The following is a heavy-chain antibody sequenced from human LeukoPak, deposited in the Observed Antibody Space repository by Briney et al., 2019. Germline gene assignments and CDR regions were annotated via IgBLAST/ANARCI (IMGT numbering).Heavy chain of an antibody. CDR2: MTGTSDII. J-gene: IGHJ4*02. CDR1: GFTFNIYS. D-gene: IGHD3-22*01. Sequence: GGSLRLSCVASGFTFNIYSMNWVRQAPGKGLEWVSYMTGTSDIIKYADSVKGRFTVSRDNAKNSLYLQMSSLRAEDTAVYYCTTSSGYLNYWGQGTLVTVSS. V-gene: IGHV3-48*01. CDR3: TTSSGYLNY.